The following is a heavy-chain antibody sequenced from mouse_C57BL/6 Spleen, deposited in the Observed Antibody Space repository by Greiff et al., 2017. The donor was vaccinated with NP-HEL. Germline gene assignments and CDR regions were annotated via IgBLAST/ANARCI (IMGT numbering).Heavy chain of an antibody. CDR1: GYSFTGYY. J-gene: IGHJ3*01. CDR3: ARSGGYAAWFAY. Sequence: EVQPQQSGPELVKPGASVKISCRASGYSFTGYYMNWVKQSPEKSLEWIGEINPSTGGTTYNQKFKAKATLTVDKSSSTAYMQLKSLTSEDSAVYYCARSGGYAAWFAYWGQGTLVTVSA. V-gene: IGHV1-42*01. D-gene: IGHD2-2*01. CDR2: INPSTGGT.